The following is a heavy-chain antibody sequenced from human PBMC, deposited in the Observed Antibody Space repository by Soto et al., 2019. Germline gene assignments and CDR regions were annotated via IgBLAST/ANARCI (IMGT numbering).Heavy chain of an antibody. V-gene: IGHV4-34*01. CDR1: GGSFSGYY. J-gene: IGHJ4*02. Sequence: SETLSLTCAVYGGSFSGYYWSWIRQPPGKGLEWIGEINHSGSTNYNPSLKSRVTISVDTSKNQFSLKLSSVTAADTAVYYCARESGPYCSSTGCYWVASDYWGQGTLVTVSS. CDR3: ARESGPYCSSTGCYWVASDY. D-gene: IGHD2-2*01. CDR2: INHSGST.